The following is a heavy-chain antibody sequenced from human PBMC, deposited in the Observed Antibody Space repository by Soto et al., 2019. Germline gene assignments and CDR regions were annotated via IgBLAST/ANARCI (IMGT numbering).Heavy chain of an antibody. V-gene: IGHV4-34*01. D-gene: IGHD5-12*01. J-gene: IGHJ6*02. Sequence: SETLSLTCAVYGGSFSGYYWSWIRQPPGKGLEWIGEINHSGSTNYNPSLKSRVTISVDTSKNQFSLKLSSVTAADTAVYYCARGVYSGSLFYYYYGMDVWGQGTTVTVSS. CDR1: GGSFSGYY. CDR3: ARGVYSGSLFYYYYGMDV. CDR2: INHSGST.